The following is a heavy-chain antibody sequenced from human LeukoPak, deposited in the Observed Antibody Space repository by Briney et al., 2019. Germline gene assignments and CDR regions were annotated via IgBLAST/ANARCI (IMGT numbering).Heavy chain of an antibody. D-gene: IGHD2-15*01. CDR2: IYTSGST. V-gene: IGHV4-4*07. Sequence: SETLSLTCTVSGGSISSYYWSWIRQPAGKGLEWIGRIYTSGSTNYNPSLKSRVTMPVDTSKNQFSLKLSSVTAADTAVYYCARDYCSGGSCYLSPDAFDIWGQGTMVTVSS. CDR1: GGSISSYY. CDR3: ARDYCSGGSCYLSPDAFDI. J-gene: IGHJ3*02.